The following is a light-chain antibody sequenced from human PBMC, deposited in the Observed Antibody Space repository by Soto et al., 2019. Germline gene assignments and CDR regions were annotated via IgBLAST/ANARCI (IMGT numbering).Light chain of an antibody. CDR3: QQYGSSPYT. J-gene: IGKJ2*01. V-gene: IGKV3-20*01. Sequence: EIVLTQSPGTLSVSPGERATLSCSASQSVSSSYLAWYQQKPGQAPRLLIYGASSRAIGIPDRFSGSGSGTDFTLTISRLEPEDFAVYYCQQYGSSPYTFGQGTKLEIK. CDR2: GAS. CDR1: QSVSSSY.